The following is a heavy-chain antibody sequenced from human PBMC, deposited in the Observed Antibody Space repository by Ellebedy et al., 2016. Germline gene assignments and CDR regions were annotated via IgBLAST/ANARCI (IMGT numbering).Heavy chain of an antibody. V-gene: IGHV3-23*01. CDR2: ISDRGVNP. D-gene: IGHD1-26*01. CDR1: GFTFSSSA. Sequence: GESLKISCVASGFTFSSSAMSWVRQAPGKGPEWVAAISDRGVNPYYADAVKGRFTISRDDAKNSLYLQMNTLRAEDTAVYFCARARGSLSARIDYWGQGTLVTVSS. CDR3: ARARGSLSARIDY. J-gene: IGHJ4*02.